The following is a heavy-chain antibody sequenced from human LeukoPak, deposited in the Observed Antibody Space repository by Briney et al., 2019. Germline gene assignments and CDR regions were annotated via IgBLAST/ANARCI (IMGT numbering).Heavy chain of an antibody. CDR2: INPNSGGT. CDR1: GYTFTGYY. Sequence: HWASVKVSCKASGYTFTGYYMHWVRQAPGQGLEWMGWINPNSGGTNYAQKFQGRVTMTRDTSISTAYMELSRLRSDDTAVYYCARDLGESSFGELRAYFDYWGQGTLVTVSS. D-gene: IGHD3-10*01. CDR3: ARDLGESSFGELRAYFDY. V-gene: IGHV1-2*02. J-gene: IGHJ4*02.